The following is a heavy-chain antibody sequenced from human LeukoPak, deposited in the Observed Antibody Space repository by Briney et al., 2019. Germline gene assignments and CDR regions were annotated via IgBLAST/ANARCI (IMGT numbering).Heavy chain of an antibody. D-gene: IGHD3-10*01. Sequence: ASVKVSCKASGYTFASYDISWVRQATGQGLETMGWMNPNSGNAGYAQRFQGRVTMTRNNSISTAYMELTSLRSEDTAVYYCGRPLQRGSWTQRALDYWGQGTLVTVSS. CDR2: MNPNSGNA. J-gene: IGHJ4*02. CDR1: GYTFASYD. V-gene: IGHV1-8*01. CDR3: GRPLQRGSWTQRALDY.